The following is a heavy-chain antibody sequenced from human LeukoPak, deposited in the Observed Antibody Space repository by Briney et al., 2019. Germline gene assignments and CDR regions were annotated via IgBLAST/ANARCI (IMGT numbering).Heavy chain of an antibody. CDR1: GFSFSNYA. Sequence: GGSLRFSCVASGFSFSNYAMSWVRQAPGKGLEWVSAISTGGGNTYYADSVKGRFTISRDKSENTMFLQMNSLRAEDTAVYYCAKDAMSGTGTFDYWGQGTLVTVSS. J-gene: IGHJ4*02. CDR2: ISTGGGNT. D-gene: IGHD1-14*01. V-gene: IGHV3-23*01. CDR3: AKDAMSGTGTFDY.